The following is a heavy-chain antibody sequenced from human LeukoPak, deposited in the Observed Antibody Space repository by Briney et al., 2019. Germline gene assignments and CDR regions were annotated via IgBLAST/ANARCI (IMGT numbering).Heavy chain of an antibody. D-gene: IGHD6-19*01. J-gene: IGHJ4*02. CDR1: GFTFSNYA. Sequence: PGGCLRLSCAASGFTFSNYAMSWVRQAPGEGREWVSTISGSGGTTYYAASVKGRFTISRDNSKNTVYLQMNSLRAEDTAVYYCAKDVKYSTGWYIFDYWGQGTLVTVSS. CDR3: AKDVKYSTGWYIFDY. V-gene: IGHV3-23*01. CDR2: ISGSGGTT.